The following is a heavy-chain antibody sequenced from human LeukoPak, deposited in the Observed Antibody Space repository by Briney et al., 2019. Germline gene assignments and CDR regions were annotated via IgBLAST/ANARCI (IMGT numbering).Heavy chain of an antibody. CDR1: GGSFSGYY. CDR3: ARGPNRYYYDSSGYPDY. J-gene: IGHJ4*02. V-gene: IGHV4-34*01. D-gene: IGHD3-22*01. Sequence: SETLSLTCAVYGGSFSGYYWSWIRQPPGKGLEWIGEINHSGGTNYNPSLKSRVTISVDTSKNQFSLKLSSVTAADTAVYYCARGPNRYYYDSSGYPDYWGQGTLVTVSS. CDR2: INHSGGT.